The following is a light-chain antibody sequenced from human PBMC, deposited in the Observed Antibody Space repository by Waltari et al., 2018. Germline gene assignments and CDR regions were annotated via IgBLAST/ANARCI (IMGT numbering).Light chain of an antibody. V-gene: IGLV2-14*01. J-gene: IGLJ2*01. Sequence: QSALTQPASVSGSPGQSIPISCPGTSRDVGGYNDVSWYQQHPGKAPKLMIYAFSNRPSGVSNRFSGSKSGNTASLTISGLQAEDEADYYCSSYTSSSTVVFGGGTKLTVL. CDR2: AFS. CDR3: SSYTSSSTVV. CDR1: SRDVGGYND.